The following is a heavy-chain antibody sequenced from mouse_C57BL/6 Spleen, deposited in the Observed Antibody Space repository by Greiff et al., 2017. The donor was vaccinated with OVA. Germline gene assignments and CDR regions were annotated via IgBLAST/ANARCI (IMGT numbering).Heavy chain of an antibody. Sequence: QVQLQQPGAELVMPGASVKLSCKASGYTFTSYWMHWVKQRPGQGLEWIGEIDPSDSYTNYNQKFKGKSTLTVDKSSSTAYMQLSSLTSEDSAVYYCARRDYYGSTLAMDYWGQGTSVTVSS. J-gene: IGHJ4*01. CDR3: ARRDYYGSTLAMDY. CDR1: GYTFTSYW. V-gene: IGHV1-69*01. D-gene: IGHD1-1*01. CDR2: IDPSDSYT.